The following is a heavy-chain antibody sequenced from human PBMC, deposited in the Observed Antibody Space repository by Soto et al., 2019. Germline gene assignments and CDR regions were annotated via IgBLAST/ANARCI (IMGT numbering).Heavy chain of an antibody. Sequence: PGGSLRLSCAASEFTFSSYGMHWVRQAPGKGLEWVAVIWYDGSNKYYADSVKGRFTISRDSSKNTLYLQMNSLRAEDTAVYYCATERLYYYGMDVWGQGTTVTVSS. V-gene: IGHV3-33*01. CDR1: EFTFSSYG. CDR3: ATERLYYYGMDV. CDR2: IWYDGSNK. J-gene: IGHJ6*02.